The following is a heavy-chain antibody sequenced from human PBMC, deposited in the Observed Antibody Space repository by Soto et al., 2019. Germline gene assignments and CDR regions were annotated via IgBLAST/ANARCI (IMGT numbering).Heavy chain of an antibody. CDR1: GVSIAISSYY. CDR3: ATTRTRIGP. Sequence: SETLSLTCTVSGVSIAISSYYWGWVRQPPGKGLEWIGNIYYRGDTYYNPSLKSRVSISIDTSKNQFSLNVSSVTAADTAVYYCATTRTRIGPWGQGTLVTVSS. V-gene: IGHV4-39*01. CDR2: IYYRGDT. D-gene: IGHD2-15*01. J-gene: IGHJ5*02.